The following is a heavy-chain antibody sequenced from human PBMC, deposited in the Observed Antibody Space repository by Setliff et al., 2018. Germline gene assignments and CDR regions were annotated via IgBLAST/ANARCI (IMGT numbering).Heavy chain of an antibody. J-gene: IGHJ6*03. D-gene: IGHD3-10*01. Sequence: PGGSLRLSCAASGFTFGNYDMNWVRQAPGKGLEWVSYIKSSGSSIYYADSVKGRFTISRDNSKNTLYLQMNSLRAEDTAVYYCARVWFGNMDVWGKGTTVTVSS. CDR2: IKSSGSSI. CDR1: GFTFGNYD. V-gene: IGHV3-48*01. CDR3: ARVWFGNMDV.